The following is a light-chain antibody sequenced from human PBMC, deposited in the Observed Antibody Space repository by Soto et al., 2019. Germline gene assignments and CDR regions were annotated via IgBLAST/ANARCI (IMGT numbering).Light chain of an antibody. Sequence: PRELAPLSCRASQSVTGTNLAWYQQRAGQAPRLLIYDAVRRATGIPDRFSGSGSGTDFTLTISRLEPEDFAVYYCHQYGSSLGTFGQGTKVDIK. CDR1: QSVTGTN. J-gene: IGKJ2*01. CDR3: HQYGSSLGT. V-gene: IGKV3-20*01. CDR2: DAV.